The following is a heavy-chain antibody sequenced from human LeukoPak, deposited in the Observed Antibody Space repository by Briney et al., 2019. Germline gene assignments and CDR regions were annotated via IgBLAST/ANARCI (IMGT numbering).Heavy chain of an antibody. J-gene: IGHJ4*02. CDR3: ATQQGGNPAY. CDR1: GLTLSDCY. V-gene: IGHV3-11*04. CDR2: IYPGGGVI. D-gene: IGHD1-14*01. Sequence: GGSLRLSCAASGLTLSDCYMSWIRQAPGKGLECVAYIYPGGGVIYYADSVKGRFTIFRDNTKNSLYLQMSSLRAEDTAVYYCATQQGGNPAYWGQGTLVTVSS.